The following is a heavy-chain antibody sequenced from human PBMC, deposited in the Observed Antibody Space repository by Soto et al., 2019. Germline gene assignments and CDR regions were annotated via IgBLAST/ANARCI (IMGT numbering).Heavy chain of an antibody. CDR2: IKEDGSEK. J-gene: IGHJ3*02. CDR3: ARDQLDAFDI. Sequence: ESGGGLVQPGGSLRLSCAASGFTFSSYWMSWVRQAPGKGLEWVANIKEDGSEKYYVDAVKGRFTISRDNAKNSMYLQMSSLRAEDTAVYYCARDQLDAFDIWGQGTMVTVSS. CDR1: GFTFSSYW. D-gene: IGHD1-1*01. V-gene: IGHV3-7*01.